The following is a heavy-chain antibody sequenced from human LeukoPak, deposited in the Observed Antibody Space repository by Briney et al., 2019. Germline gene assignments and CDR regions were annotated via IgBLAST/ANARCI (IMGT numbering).Heavy chain of an antibody. J-gene: IGHJ4*02. V-gene: IGHV4-59*06. D-gene: IGHD6-13*01. CDR2: IYYSGST. Sequence: SSETLSLTCTVSGGSISSHYWSWIRQHPGKGLEWIGYIYYSGSTYYNPSLKSRVTISVDTSKNQFSLKLSSVTAADTAVYYCARDVAAAGWNGGTEYYFDYWGQGTLVTVSS. CDR1: GGSISSHY. CDR3: ARDVAAAGWNGGTEYYFDY.